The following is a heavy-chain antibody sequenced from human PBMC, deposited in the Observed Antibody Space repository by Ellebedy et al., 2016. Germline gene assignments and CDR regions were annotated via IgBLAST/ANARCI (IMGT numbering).Heavy chain of an antibody. Sequence: GGSLRLSXKGSGYSFTSYWIGWVRQMPGKGLEWMGIIYPGDSDTRYSPSFQGQVTISADKSISTAYLQWSSLKASDTAMYYCARPSPEYYFDYWGQGTLVTVSS. CDR1: GYSFTSYW. CDR3: ARPSPEYYFDY. J-gene: IGHJ4*02. V-gene: IGHV5-51*01. CDR2: IYPGDSDT.